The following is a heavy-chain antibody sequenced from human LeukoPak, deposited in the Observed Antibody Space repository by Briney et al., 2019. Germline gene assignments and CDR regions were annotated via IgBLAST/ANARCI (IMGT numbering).Heavy chain of an antibody. J-gene: IGHJ3*02. V-gene: IGHV3-30*02. Sequence: SGGSLRLSCAASGFTFSSYGMHWVRQAPGKGLEWVAFIRYDGSNKYYADSVKGRFTISRDNSKNTLYLQMNSLRAEDTAVYYCAKDYRLWVGYQLLSAFDAFDIWGQGTMVTVSS. CDR2: IRYDGSNK. D-gene: IGHD2-2*01. CDR1: GFTFSSYG. CDR3: AKDYRLWVGYQLLSAFDAFDI.